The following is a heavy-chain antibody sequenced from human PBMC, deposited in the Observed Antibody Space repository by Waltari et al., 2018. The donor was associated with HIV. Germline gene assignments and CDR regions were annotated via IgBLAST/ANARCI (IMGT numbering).Heavy chain of an antibody. J-gene: IGHJ4*02. V-gene: IGHV3-74*01. CDR2: INSDGSST. D-gene: IGHD3-16*01. Sequence: EVQLVESGGGLVQPGGSLRLSCAASGFTFSSYWMHWVRQAPGKGLVWVSRINSDGSSTNYADSVKGRFTISRDNAKNTVYLQMNSLRAEDTALYYCASLYNCVWGSPPPFDYWGQGTLVTVSS. CDR3: ASLYNCVWGSPPPFDY. CDR1: GFTFSSYW.